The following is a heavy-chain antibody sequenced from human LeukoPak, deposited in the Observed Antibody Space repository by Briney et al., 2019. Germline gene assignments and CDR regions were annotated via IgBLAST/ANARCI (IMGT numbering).Heavy chain of an antibody. CDR3: AKDLRVCSSTSCRDY. CDR1: GFTFSSYG. D-gene: IGHD2-2*01. J-gene: IGHJ4*02. V-gene: IGHV3-30*02. Sequence: GGSLRPSCAASGFTFSSYGMHWVRQAPGKGLEWVAFIRYDGSNKYYADSVKGRFTIPRDNSKNTLYLQMNSLRAEDTAVYYCAKDLRVCSSTSCRDYWGQGTLVTVSS. CDR2: IRYDGSNK.